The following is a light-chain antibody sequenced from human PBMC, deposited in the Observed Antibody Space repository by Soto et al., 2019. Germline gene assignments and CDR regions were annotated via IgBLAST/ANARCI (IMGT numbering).Light chain of an antibody. CDR2: EVN. CDR3: SSYKSTSTPYV. V-gene: IGLV2-14*01. Sequence: QSALTQPASVSGSPGQSITISCTGSSSDVGGYNYVSWYQQHPGKAPKLIIYEVNNRPSGVSNRFSGSKSGNTASLTISGLQAEDEAEYYCSSYKSTSTPYVFGTGTKLTVL. J-gene: IGLJ1*01. CDR1: SSDVGGYNY.